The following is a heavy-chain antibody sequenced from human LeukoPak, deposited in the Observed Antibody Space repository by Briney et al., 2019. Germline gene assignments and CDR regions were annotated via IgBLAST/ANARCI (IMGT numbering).Heavy chain of an antibody. V-gene: IGHV5-51*01. J-gene: IGHJ6*03. D-gene: IGHD7-27*01. CDR1: GYSFTNNW. CDR2: IYPGDSDT. Sequence: GETLKISCQASGYSFTNNWIGWVRQMPGKDLEWMGVIYPGDSDTRYNPSFQGQVTISADKSITTAYLQWNSLKASDSGIYYCARNPGPYYNYYMDVWGKGTTVTVSS. CDR3: ARNPGPYYNYYMDV.